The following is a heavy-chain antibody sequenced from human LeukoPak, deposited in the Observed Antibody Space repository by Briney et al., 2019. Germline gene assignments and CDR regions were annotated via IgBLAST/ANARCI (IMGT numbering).Heavy chain of an antibody. CDR2: IHTSGST. J-gene: IGHJ6*03. CDR1: GGSISSYY. Sequence: SETLSLTCTVSGGSISSYYWSWIRQPAGKGLEWIGRIHTSGSTNYNPSLKSRVTISVDTSKNQFSLKLSSVTAADTAVYYCARLGAYYYYYYYMDVWGKGTTVTISS. V-gene: IGHV4-4*07. D-gene: IGHD1-26*01. CDR3: ARLGAYYYYYYYMDV.